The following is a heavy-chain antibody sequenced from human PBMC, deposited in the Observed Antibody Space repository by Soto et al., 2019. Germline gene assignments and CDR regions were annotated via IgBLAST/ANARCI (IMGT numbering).Heavy chain of an antibody. CDR1: GGTFSSYA. V-gene: IGHV1-69*13. CDR3: ARFTIFGEWHYYYGMDV. D-gene: IGHD3-3*01. CDR2: IIPIFGTA. J-gene: IGHJ6*02. Sequence: ASVKVSCKASGGTFSSYAISWVRQAPGQGLEWMGGIIPIFGTANYAQKFQGRVTITADESTSTAYMELSSLRSEDTAVYYCARFTIFGEWHYYYGMDVWGQGTTVTVSS.